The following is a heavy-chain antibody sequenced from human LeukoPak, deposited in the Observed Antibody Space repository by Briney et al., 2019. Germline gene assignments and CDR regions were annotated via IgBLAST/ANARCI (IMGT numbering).Heavy chain of an antibody. D-gene: IGHD1-1*01. V-gene: IGHV4-34*01. CDR3: ATRTGTTRAFDY. CDR1: GGSFSGYY. J-gene: IGHJ4*02. CDR2: INHSGST. Sequence: SETLSLTCAVYGGSFSGYYWSWIRQPPGKGLVWIGEINHSGSTNYNPSLKSRVTISVDTSKNQFSLKLSSVTAADTAVYYCATRTGTTRAFDYWGQGTLVTVSS.